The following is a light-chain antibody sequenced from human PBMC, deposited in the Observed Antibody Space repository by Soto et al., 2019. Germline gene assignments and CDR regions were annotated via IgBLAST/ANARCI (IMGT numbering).Light chain of an antibody. CDR1: QRLSSW. CDR2: AAS. V-gene: IGKV1-12*01. CDR3: QQGSSFPVT. Sequence: DIPMTQSPSSVSASVGDRVTITCRASQRLSSWLSWYQQKPGRAPKLLIYAASTLQSGVPSRFSGSGSVTDFTLTISSLQPEDFATYYCQQGSSFPVTFGGGTKVEVK. J-gene: IGKJ4*01.